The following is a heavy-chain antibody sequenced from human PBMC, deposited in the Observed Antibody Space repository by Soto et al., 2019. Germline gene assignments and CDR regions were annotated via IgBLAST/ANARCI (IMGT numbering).Heavy chain of an antibody. J-gene: IGHJ4*02. CDR1: GGSISSYY. CDR3: ASFEPYGWGFGY. Sequence: TSETLSLTCTVSGGSISSYYWSWIRQPPGKGLEWIGYIYYSGSTNYNPSLKSRVTISVDTSKNQFSLKLSSVTAADTAVYYCASFEPYGWGFGYWGQGTLVTVSS. D-gene: IGHD7-27*01. CDR2: IYYSGST. V-gene: IGHV4-59*01.